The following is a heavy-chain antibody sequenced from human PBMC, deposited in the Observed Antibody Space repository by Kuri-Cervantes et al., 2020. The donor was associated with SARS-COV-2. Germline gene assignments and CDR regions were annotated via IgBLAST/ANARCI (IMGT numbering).Heavy chain of an antibody. CDR1: GDSITISSYF. D-gene: IGHD6-13*01. Sequence: SETLSLTCTVSGDSITISSYFCDWIRQPPGKGLEWIGTISYSKGTAYNPSLRSRVTISVDTSKNQFSLRLNSVTAADTAVYYCARPIVAAGFDYWGQGTLVTVSS. V-gene: IGHV4-39*01. CDR2: ISYSKGT. CDR3: ARPIVAAGFDY. J-gene: IGHJ4*02.